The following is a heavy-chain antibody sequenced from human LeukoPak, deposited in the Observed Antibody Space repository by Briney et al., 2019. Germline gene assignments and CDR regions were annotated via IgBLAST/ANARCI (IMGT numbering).Heavy chain of an antibody. CDR3: ARERVATQPFDY. CDR1: GYTFTSYG. Sequence: ASVKVSCKAPGYTFTSYGISSVRQAHGQGLEWMGWISAYNGNKNYAQKLQGRVTMTTDTSTSTAYMELRSLRSDDTAVYYCARERVATQPFDYWGQGTLVTVSS. V-gene: IGHV1-18*01. D-gene: IGHD5-12*01. CDR2: ISAYNGNK. J-gene: IGHJ4*02.